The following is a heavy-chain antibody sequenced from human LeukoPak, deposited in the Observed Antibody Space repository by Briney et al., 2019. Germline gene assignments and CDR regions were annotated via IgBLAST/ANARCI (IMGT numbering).Heavy chain of an antibody. CDR2: ISAYNGNT. Sequence: GASVKVSCKASGYTFTSYGISWVRQAPGQGLEWMGWISAYNGNTNYAQKLQGRVTMTTDTSTSTVYMELRSLRSDDTAVYYCARDRYCCSGTYNYFDYWGQGTLVTVSS. D-gene: IGHD3-10*01. J-gene: IGHJ4*02. CDR3: ARDRYCCSGTYNYFDY. V-gene: IGHV1-18*01. CDR1: GYTFTSYG.